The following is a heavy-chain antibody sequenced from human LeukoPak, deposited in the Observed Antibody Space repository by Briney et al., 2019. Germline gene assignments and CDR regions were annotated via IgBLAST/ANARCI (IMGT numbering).Heavy chain of an antibody. Sequence: GASVKVSCKASGYTFTGYYMHWVRQAPGQGLEWMGWISAYNGNTNYAQKLQGRVTMTTDTSTSTAYMELRSLRSDDTAVYYCARDRAREAAAEDYWGQGTLVTVSS. V-gene: IGHV1-18*04. D-gene: IGHD6-13*01. CDR3: ARDRAREAAAEDY. CDR1: GYTFTGYY. J-gene: IGHJ4*02. CDR2: ISAYNGNT.